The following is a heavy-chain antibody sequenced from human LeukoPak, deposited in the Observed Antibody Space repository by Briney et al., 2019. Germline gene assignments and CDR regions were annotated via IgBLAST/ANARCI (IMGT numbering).Heavy chain of an antibody. Sequence: GGSLRLSCAASGFTFSNYWMSWVRQAPGKGLEWVANIKQDGSEKYYVDSVKGRFTISRDNAKNSLYLQMNSLRAEDTAVYYCARVRLFGYAFDIWGQGTMVTVSS. D-gene: IGHD3-16*01. CDR3: ARVRLFGYAFDI. J-gene: IGHJ3*02. CDR2: IKQDGSEK. CDR1: GFTFSNYW. V-gene: IGHV3-7*01.